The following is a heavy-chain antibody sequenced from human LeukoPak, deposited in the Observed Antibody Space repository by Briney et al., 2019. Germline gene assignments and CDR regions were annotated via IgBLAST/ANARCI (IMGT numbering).Heavy chain of an antibody. V-gene: IGHV3-49*04. J-gene: IGHJ3*02. CDR3: TGYDYVGNSRAFDI. CDR1: GFTFGGYA. D-gene: IGHD4-23*01. CDR2: IRSKAYGGTT. Sequence: GGSLRLSCTTSGFTFGGYAMTWVRQAPGKGLEWVGFIRSKAYGGTTEYAASVKGRFTISRDDSKSLAYLQMSSLKTEDTALYYCTGYDYVGNSRAFDIWGQGTMVTVSS.